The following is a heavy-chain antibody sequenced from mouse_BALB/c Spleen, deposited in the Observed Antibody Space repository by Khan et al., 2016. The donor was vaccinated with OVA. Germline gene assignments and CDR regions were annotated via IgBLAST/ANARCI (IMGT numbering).Heavy chain of an antibody. V-gene: IGHV5-9-3*01. J-gene: IGHJ1*01. CDR2: ISSGGDYT. Sequence: EVELVESGGGLVKPGGSLKLSCAASGFTFSSYAMSWVRQTPEKRLDWVATISSGGDYTYYPDSVKGRFTISRDNAKNTLYLQMSSLRSEDTAMYYCARPPISTVVATSYGFVDVWGAGTTVTVSS. CDR3: ARPPISTVVATSYGFVDV. CDR1: GFTFSSYA. D-gene: IGHD1-1*01.